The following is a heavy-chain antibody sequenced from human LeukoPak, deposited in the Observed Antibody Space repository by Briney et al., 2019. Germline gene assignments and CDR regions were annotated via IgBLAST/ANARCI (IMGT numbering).Heavy chain of an antibody. J-gene: IGHJ6*03. Sequence: SVKVSCKASGGTFSSYAISWVRQAPGQGLEWMGGIIPIFGTANYAQKFQGRVTITTDESTSTAYMELSSLRSEDTAVYYCARDQLRDCSSTSCYTGDYYYYMDVWGKGTTVTVSS. CDR1: GGTFSSYA. D-gene: IGHD2-2*02. V-gene: IGHV1-69*05. CDR3: ARDQLRDCSSTSCYTGDYYYYMDV. CDR2: IIPIFGTA.